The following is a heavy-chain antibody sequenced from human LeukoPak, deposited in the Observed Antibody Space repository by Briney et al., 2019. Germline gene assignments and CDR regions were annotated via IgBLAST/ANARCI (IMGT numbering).Heavy chain of an antibody. Sequence: NPSETLSLTCTVSGGSISSGGYCWSWIRQHPGKGLEWIGYIYYSGSTYYNPSLKSRVTISVDTSKNQFSLKLSSVTAADTAVYYCAGAAAARGVDYWGQGTLVTVSS. V-gene: IGHV4-31*03. CDR1: GGSISSGGYC. CDR3: AGAAAARGVDY. CDR2: IYYSGST. J-gene: IGHJ4*02. D-gene: IGHD2-2*01.